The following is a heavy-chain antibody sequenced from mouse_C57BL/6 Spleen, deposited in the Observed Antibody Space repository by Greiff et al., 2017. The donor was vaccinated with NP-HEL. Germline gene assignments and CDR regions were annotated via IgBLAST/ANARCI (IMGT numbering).Heavy chain of an antibody. CDR1: GYTFTAYT. J-gene: IGHJ4*01. Sequence: QVQLQQSGAELVKPGASVKLSCKASGYTFTAYTIHWVKQRSGQGLEWIGWFYPGSGSIKYNEKFKAKAKLTADKSYSTVYMELSRLTSEDSAVDVCARHGIYYDYDGYYAMDYWGQGTSVTVSS. V-gene: IGHV1-62-2*01. CDR2: FYPGSGSI. D-gene: IGHD2-4*01. CDR3: ARHGIYYDYDGYYAMDY.